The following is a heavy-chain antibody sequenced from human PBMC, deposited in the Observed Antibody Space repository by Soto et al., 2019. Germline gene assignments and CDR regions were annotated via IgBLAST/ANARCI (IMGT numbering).Heavy chain of an antibody. Sequence: KTSETLSLTCTVSGGSVSSGSYYWSWIRQPPGKGLEWIGYIYYSGSTNYNPSLKSRVTISVDTSKNQFSLKLSSVTAADTAVYYCARMSRGITVTTTYYYYYGMDVWGQGTSVTVSS. CDR1: GGSVSSGSYY. CDR3: ARMSRGITVTTTYYYYYGMDV. D-gene: IGHD4-17*01. V-gene: IGHV4-61*01. CDR2: IYYSGST. J-gene: IGHJ6*02.